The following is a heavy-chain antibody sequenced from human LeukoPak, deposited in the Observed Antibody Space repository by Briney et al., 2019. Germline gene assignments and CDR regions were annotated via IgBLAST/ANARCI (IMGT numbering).Heavy chain of an antibody. V-gene: IGHV4-39*07. D-gene: IGHD3-10*01. Sequence: NPSETLSLTCTVSGGSISSSSYYWGWIRQPPGKGLEWIGSIYYSGSTYYNPSLKSRVTISVDTSKNQLSLKLSSVTAADTAVYYCARVELVGSGSYRFDYWGQGTLVTVSS. J-gene: IGHJ4*02. CDR1: GGSISSSSYY. CDR2: IYYSGST. CDR3: ARVELVGSGSYRFDY.